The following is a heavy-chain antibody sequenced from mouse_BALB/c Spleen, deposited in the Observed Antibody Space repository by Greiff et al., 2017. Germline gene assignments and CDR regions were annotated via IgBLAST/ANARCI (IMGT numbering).Heavy chain of an antibody. CDR3: AREGGNSYYYAMDY. CDR2: IDPSDSYT. Sequence: QVQLQQPGAELVKPGASVKLSCKASGYTFTSYWMHWVKQRPGQGLEWIGEIDPSDSYTNYNQKFKGKATLTVDKSSSTAYMQLSSLTSEDSAVYYCAREGGNSYYYAMDYWGQGTSVTVSS. D-gene: IGHD2-1*01. V-gene: IGHV1-69*02. J-gene: IGHJ4*01. CDR1: GYTFTSYW.